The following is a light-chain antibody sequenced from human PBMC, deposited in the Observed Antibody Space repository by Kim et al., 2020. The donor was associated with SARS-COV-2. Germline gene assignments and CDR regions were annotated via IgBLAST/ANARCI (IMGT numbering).Light chain of an antibody. CDR3: QQYGRSPRT. Sequence: EIVLTQSPGTLSLSPGERPTLSCRPSQSVSTSYLAWYQQKPGQPPRLLIYGGSSRATGIPDRFSGSGSGTDFTLIISRLEPEDFAVYYCQQYGRSPRTFGQGTKVDIK. CDR2: GGS. CDR1: QSVSTSY. V-gene: IGKV3-20*01. J-gene: IGKJ1*01.